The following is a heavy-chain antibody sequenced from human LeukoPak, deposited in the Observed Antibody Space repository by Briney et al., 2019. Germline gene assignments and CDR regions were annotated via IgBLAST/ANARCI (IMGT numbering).Heavy chain of an antibody. V-gene: IGHV3-30*02. J-gene: IGHJ5*02. Sequence: GGSLRLSCATSGFTFSHYGIHWVRQAPGKGLEWVAFILYDGSNKYYAASVRGRFTISRDNSNNTLFLQMNSLRVEDTAVYYCARDLGQYYDTSDNWFDPWGQGTLVTVSS. CDR3: ARDLGQYYDTSDNWFDP. D-gene: IGHD3-22*01. CDR1: GFTFSHYG. CDR2: ILYDGSNK.